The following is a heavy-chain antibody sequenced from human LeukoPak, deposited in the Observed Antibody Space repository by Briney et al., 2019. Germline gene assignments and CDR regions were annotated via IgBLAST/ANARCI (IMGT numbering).Heavy chain of an antibody. D-gene: IGHD3-10*01. CDR1: GGSISSYY. CDR2: IYYSGST. CDR3: AREPKMVRGVIGAFDI. J-gene: IGHJ3*02. Sequence: SETLSLTCTVSGGSISSYYWSWIRQPPGKGLEWIGYIYYSGSTNYNPSLKSRVTISVDTSKNQFSLKLSSVTAADTAVYYCAREPKMVRGVIGAFDIWGQGTMVTVSS. V-gene: IGHV4-59*01.